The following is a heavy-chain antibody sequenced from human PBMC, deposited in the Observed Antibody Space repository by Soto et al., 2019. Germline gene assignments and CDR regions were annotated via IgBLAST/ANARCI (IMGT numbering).Heavy chain of an antibody. CDR2: IKARAHGGTT. D-gene: IGHD2-21*02. CDR3: TSDVGHMSLPLFSS. J-gene: IGHJ5*02. CDR1: GFSFIDAW. Sequence: AGGSLRLSCAASGFSFIDAWMGWVRQSPGRGLEWVGRIKARAHGGTTDFPAAIKGRFSISRDDSKNTLYLQMSSLQTEDTAVYHCTSDVGHMSLPLFSSWGQGTLVTAPQ. V-gene: IGHV3-15*01.